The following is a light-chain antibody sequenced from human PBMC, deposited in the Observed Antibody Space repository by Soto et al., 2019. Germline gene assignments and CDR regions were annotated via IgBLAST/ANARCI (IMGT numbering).Light chain of an antibody. CDR3: MQGSQAIT. CDR2: KVS. Sequence: VVLTQSPLSLPVTLGQPASISCRSSQSLVLSDGNTYLNWFQQRPGQSPRRLIYKVSNRDSEVADRFSGSGSGTDFTLKISRVEAEDVGVYYCMQGSQAITFGQGTRLEIK. J-gene: IGKJ5*01. CDR1: QSLVLSDGNTY. V-gene: IGKV2-30*01.